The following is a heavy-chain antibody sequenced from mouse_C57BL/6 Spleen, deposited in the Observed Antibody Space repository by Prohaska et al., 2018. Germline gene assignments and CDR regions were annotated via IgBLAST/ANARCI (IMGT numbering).Heavy chain of an antibody. CDR3: ASILDGYYLDY. J-gene: IGHJ2*01. CDR2: ISYDGSN. D-gene: IGHD2-3*01. V-gene: IGHV3-6*01. CDR1: GYSITSGYY. Sequence: DVQLQESGPGLVKPSQSLSLTCSVTGYSITSGYYWNWIRQFPGNKLEWMGYISYDGSNNYNPSLKNRISITRDTSKNQFFLKLNSVTTEDTATYYCASILDGYYLDYWGQGTTLTVSS.